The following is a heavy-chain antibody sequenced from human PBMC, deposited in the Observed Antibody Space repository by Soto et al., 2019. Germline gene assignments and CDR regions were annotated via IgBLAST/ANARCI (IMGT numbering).Heavy chain of an antibody. V-gene: IGHV1-69*01. CDR2: IIPIFGTA. D-gene: IGHD3-16*02. J-gene: IGHJ4*02. CDR3: ARETRLGELSFFDY. Sequence: QVQLVQSGAEVKKPGSSVKVSCQASGGTFSSYAISWVRQAPGQGLEWMGGIIPIFGTANYAQKFQGRVTITADVSTSTAYMELRSLRPEDTGVYYCARETRLGELSFFDYWGQGTLVTVSS. CDR1: GGTFSSYA.